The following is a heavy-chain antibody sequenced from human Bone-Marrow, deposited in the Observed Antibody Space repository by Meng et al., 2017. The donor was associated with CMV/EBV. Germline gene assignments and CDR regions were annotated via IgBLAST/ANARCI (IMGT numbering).Heavy chain of an antibody. J-gene: IGHJ4*02. V-gene: IGHV3-15*01. CDR3: TTPPAHCSSTSCSGGYFDY. CDR2: IKSKTDGGTT. CDR1: GFTFSNAW. Sequence: GESLKISCAASGFTFSNAWMSWVRQAPGKGLEWVGRIKSKTDGGTTDYAAPVKGRFTISRDDSKNTLYLQMNSLKTEDTAVYYCTTPPAHCSSTSCSGGYFDYWAQGTLVTGSS. D-gene: IGHD2-2*01.